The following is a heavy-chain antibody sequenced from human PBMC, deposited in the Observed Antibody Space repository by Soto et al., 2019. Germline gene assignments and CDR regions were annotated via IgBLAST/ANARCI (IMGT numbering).Heavy chain of an antibody. CDR1: GYTFTDYA. D-gene: IGHD2-21*01. V-gene: IGHV1-3*01. CDR3: AKGSRMWTPDY. J-gene: IGHJ4*02. Sequence: ASGKVSCKASGYTFTDYAIHWVRQAPGQRLELMWWIAPGNGNTKYSQNFQGRVTITRDTSATTAYMELSSLRSEDTAVYYCAKGSRMWTPDYWGQGTLVTVYS. CDR2: IAPGNGNT.